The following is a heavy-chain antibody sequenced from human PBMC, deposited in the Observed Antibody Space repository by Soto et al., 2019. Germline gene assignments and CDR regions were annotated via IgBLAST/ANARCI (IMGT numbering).Heavy chain of an antibody. Sequence: EEQLLESGGGLVQPGGSLRLSCEASGFTFKIHGMSWVRQAPGMGLDWVAGISSSGGSTVYADSVKGRFSISRDNSRNTVYLEMNSLRAEDTAVYYCAIDSDGVVITAIQGDFDLWGQGVLVTVSS. J-gene: IGHJ4*02. CDR3: AIDSDGVVITAIQGDFDL. D-gene: IGHD2-21*02. CDR2: ISSSGGST. CDR1: GFTFKIHG. V-gene: IGHV3-23*01.